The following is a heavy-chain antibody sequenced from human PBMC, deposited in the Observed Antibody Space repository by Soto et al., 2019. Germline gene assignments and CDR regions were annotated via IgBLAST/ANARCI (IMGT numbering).Heavy chain of an antibody. V-gene: IGHV4-59*08. Sequence: QVKLQESGPGLVKPSETLSLTCTVSGGSISNYYWSWIRQPPGKGLEWIGYIYYSGSTNYNPSLTSRVTISVDTSKNQFSLKLSSVTAADTAVYYCARRYGSSFDYWGQGTLVTVSS. D-gene: IGHD3-10*01. CDR2: IYYSGST. J-gene: IGHJ4*02. CDR3: ARRYGSSFDY. CDR1: GGSISNYY.